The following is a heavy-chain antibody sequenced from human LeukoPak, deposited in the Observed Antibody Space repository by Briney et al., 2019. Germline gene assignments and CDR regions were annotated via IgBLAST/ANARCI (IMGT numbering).Heavy chain of an antibody. D-gene: IGHD5-18*01. CDR1: GFTVSSHY. J-gene: IGHJ4*02. CDR3: AKAAGYSYGYEYY. Sequence: GGSLRLSCVASGFTVSSHYMTWVRQAPGKGLEWLSIIYSGGGSYYADSVKGRFSISRDTSKNTLFLQMNSLRAEDTAVYYCAKAAGYSYGYEYYWGQGTLVTVSS. V-gene: IGHV3-66*01. CDR2: IYSGGGS.